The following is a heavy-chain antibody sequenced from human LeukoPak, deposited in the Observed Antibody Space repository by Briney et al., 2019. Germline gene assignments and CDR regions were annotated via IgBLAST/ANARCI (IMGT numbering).Heavy chain of an antibody. D-gene: IGHD2-2*01. Sequence: GASVKVSCKASGYTSTSYGISWVRQAPGQGLEWMGWISAYNGNTNYAQKLQGRVTMTTDTSTSTAYMELRSLRSDDTAVYYCARDAQYREVKYKVSPYYYYGMDVWGQGTTVTVSS. CDR1: GYTSTSYG. V-gene: IGHV1-18*01. J-gene: IGHJ6*02. CDR2: ISAYNGNT. CDR3: ARDAQYREVKYKVSPYYYYGMDV.